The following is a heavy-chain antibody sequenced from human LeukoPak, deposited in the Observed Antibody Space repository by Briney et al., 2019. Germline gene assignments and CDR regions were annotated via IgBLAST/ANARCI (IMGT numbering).Heavy chain of an antibody. CDR2: INPNSGGT. CDR3: ATTVGTGFDY. Sequence: ASVKVSCKASGYSFTSYGISWVRQAPGQGLEWMGWINPNSGGTNYAQKFQGRVTMTRDTSISTAYMELSRLRSDDTAVYYCATTVGTGFDYWGQGTLVTVSS. V-gene: IGHV1-2*02. D-gene: IGHD4-23*01. J-gene: IGHJ4*02. CDR1: GYSFTSYG.